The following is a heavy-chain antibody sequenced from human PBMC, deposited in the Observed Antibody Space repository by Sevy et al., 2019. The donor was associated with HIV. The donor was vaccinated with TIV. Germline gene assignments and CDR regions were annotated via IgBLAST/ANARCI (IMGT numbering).Heavy chain of an antibody. CDR2: ISGSGGST. D-gene: IGHD6-19*01. CDR3: AKASSARQWLPGLDDY. V-gene: IGHV3-23*01. J-gene: IGHJ4*02. CDR1: GFTFSSYA. Sequence: GGSLRLSCAASGFTFSSYAMSWVRQAPGKGLEWVSAISGSGGSTYYADSVKGRFTISRDNSKNTLYLQMNSLRAEDTAVYYCAKASSARQWLPGLDDYWGQGTPVTVSS.